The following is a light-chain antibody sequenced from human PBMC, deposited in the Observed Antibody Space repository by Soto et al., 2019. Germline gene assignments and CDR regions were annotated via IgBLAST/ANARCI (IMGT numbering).Light chain of an antibody. Sequence: EIVMTQSPATLSVSPGERATLSYRASQSISSDLAWYQHKPGQAPRLLIYGASTRETGIPARFSGRGSGTEFTLTISSLQSVDFAVDYCQQYDNWTQTFGQGTKVDIK. J-gene: IGKJ1*01. CDR1: QSISSD. V-gene: IGKV3-15*01. CDR3: QQYDNWTQT. CDR2: GAS.